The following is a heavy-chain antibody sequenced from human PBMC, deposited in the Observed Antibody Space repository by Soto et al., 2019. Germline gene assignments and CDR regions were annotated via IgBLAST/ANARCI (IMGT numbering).Heavy chain of an antibody. CDR2: ISYDGSNK. V-gene: IGHV3-30*03. CDR3: AVLWLGY. J-gene: IGHJ4*02. CDR1: GFTFSSYG. D-gene: IGHD5-18*01. Sequence: PGGSLRLSCAASGFTFSSYGMHWVRQAPGKGLEWVAVISYDGSNKYYADSVKGRFTISRDNSKNTLYLQMNSLRAEDTAVYYCAVLWLGYWGQGTLVTVS.